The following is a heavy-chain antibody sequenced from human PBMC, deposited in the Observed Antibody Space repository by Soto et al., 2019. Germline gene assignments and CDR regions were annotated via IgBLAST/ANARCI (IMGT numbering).Heavy chain of an antibody. V-gene: IGHV3-23*01. CDR2: ISGSGGST. CDR3: AKDQYDYVWGSYRYITQFDY. Sequence: GGSLRLSCAASGFTFSSYARSWVRQAPGKGLEWVSAISGSGGSTYYADSVKGRFTISRDNSKNTLYLQMNSLRAEDTAVYYCAKDQYDYVWGSYRYITQFDYWGQGTLVTVSS. D-gene: IGHD3-16*02. J-gene: IGHJ4*02. CDR1: GFTFSSYA.